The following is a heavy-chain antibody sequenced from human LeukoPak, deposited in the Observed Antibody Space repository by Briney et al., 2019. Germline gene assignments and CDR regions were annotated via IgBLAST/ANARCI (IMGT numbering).Heavy chain of an antibody. CDR3: ASRSGHWDF. V-gene: IGHV3-48*01. CDR1: ALTFSSYA. D-gene: IGHD2-15*01. CDR2: ISSSSSTI. J-gene: IGHJ4*02. Sequence: GGSLRLSCAASALTFSSYAINWVRQAPGKGLEWVSYISSSSSTILYADSVKGRFAISTDNFKNTVYLQMNTLTVDDTALYYCASRSGHWDFWGPGTLVTVSS.